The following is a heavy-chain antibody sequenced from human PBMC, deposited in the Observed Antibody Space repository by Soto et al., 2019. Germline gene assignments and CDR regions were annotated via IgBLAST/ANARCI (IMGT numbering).Heavy chain of an antibody. D-gene: IGHD3-22*01. CDR3: ARDSSGYYHSYS. CDR2: IYYSGST. V-gene: IGHV4-31*03. CDR1: GGSISSGGYY. J-gene: IGHJ4*02. Sequence: QVQLQESGPGLVKPSQTLSLTCTVSGGSISSGGYYCNWIRQHPGKGLEWIGYIYYSGSTYYNPSLKSRVTISLDTSKNQFSLKLTSVTAADTAVYYCARDSSGYYHSYSWGQGTLVTVSS.